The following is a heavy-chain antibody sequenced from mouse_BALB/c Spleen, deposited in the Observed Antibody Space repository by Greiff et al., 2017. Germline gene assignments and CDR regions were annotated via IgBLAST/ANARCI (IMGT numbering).Heavy chain of an antibody. Sequence: QVQLQQSGAELAQPGASVKMSCKASGYTFTSYWMHWVQQRPGQGLEWIGYINPSTGYTEYNQKFKDKATLTADNSSSTAYMQLSSLTSEDSAVYYCARGDRYAIDAMDDWGQGTSVTVSS. CDR2: INPSTGYT. CDR1: GYTFTSYW. D-gene: IGHD2-14*01. CDR3: ARGDRYAIDAMDD. J-gene: IGHJ4*01. V-gene: IGHV1-7*01.